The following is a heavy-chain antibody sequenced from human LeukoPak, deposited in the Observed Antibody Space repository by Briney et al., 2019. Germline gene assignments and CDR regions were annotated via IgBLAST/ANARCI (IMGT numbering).Heavy chain of an antibody. Sequence: SETLSLTCTVSGGSVNSGSFYWSWIRQPPGKGLHWVGYIYSSGSTYYIPSLKSRVTMSVDTSKNQFSLKLSSVTAADTAVYYCARSNNWNPEFDYWGQGTPVTVSS. CDR1: GGSVNSGSFY. J-gene: IGHJ4*02. CDR3: ARSNNWNPEFDY. CDR2: IYSSGST. D-gene: IGHD1-20*01. V-gene: IGHV4-61*01.